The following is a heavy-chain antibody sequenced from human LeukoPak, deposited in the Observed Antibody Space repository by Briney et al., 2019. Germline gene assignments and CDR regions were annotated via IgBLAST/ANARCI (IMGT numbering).Heavy chain of an antibody. CDR2: IYYSGST. Sequence: NPSETLSLTCTVSGGSISSSSYYWGWIRQPPGKGLEWIGSIYYSGSTYYDPSLKSRVTISVDTSKNQFSLKLSSVTAADTAVYYCARSQSTGWYNGGLDVWGQGTTVTVSS. D-gene: IGHD6-19*01. J-gene: IGHJ6*02. CDR1: GGSISSSSYY. CDR3: ARSQSTGWYNGGLDV. V-gene: IGHV4-39*01.